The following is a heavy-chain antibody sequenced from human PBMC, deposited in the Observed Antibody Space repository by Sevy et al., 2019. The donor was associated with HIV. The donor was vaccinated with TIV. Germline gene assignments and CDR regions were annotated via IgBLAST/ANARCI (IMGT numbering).Heavy chain of an antibody. CDR2: ISYDGTNE. CDR3: ARDLPPSATTVAHFDY. D-gene: IGHD4-17*01. Sequence: GGSLRLSCAASGFTFNTYAMHWVRQAPGKGLDWVAFISYDGTNEYYADSVKGRFTISRDNSKNTLYLQMNNLRAEDTAVYYCARDLPPSATTVAHFDYWGRGTLVTVSS. J-gene: IGHJ4*02. V-gene: IGHV3-30*04. CDR1: GFTFNTYA.